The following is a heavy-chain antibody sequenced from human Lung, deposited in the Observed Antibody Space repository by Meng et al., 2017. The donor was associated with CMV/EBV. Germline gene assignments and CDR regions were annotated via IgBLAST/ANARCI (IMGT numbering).Heavy chain of an antibody. CDR1: IDSHRSDY. V-gene: IGHV4-59*01. J-gene: IGHJ6*02. CDR3: ARATTLVRGYVVPYYYVMDA. CDR2: IYRSGTT. Sequence: SETLSLXCTVSIDSHRSDYWSWVRLPPGKGLEWIAYIYRSGTTNYNPSLKSRVSISLDRSNNRLSLELESVTAADTAIYYCARATTLVRGYVVPYYYVMDAWGQGTTVTVSS. D-gene: IGHD3-10*01.